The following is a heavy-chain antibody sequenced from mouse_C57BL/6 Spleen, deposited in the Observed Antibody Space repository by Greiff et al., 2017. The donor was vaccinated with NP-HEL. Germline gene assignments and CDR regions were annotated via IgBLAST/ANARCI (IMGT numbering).Heavy chain of an antibody. CDR2: ISNGGGST. V-gene: IGHV5-12*01. D-gene: IGHD2-3*01. CDR3: ARLDGFLYAMDY. CDR1: GFTFSDYY. J-gene: IGHJ4*01. Sequence: DVMLVESGGGLVQPGGSLKLSCAASGFTFSDYYMYWVRQTPEKRLEWVAYISNGGGSTYYPDTVKGRFTISRDNAKNTLYLQMSRLKSEDTAMYYCARLDGFLYAMDYWGQGTSVTVSS.